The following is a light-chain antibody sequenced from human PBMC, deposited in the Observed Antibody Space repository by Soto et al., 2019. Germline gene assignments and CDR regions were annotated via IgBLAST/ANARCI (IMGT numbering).Light chain of an antibody. J-gene: IGKJ1*01. V-gene: IGKV1-5*01. CDR3: QQYNSYWT. CDR1: QSLSSW. Sequence: DIQMTQSPSTLSASVGDRVTITCRASQSLSSWLAWYQQKPGKAPKLLIYDASSLESGAPSRFSGSGSGTEFTLTISSLQPDDFATYYCQQYNSYWTFGQGTQVEVK. CDR2: DAS.